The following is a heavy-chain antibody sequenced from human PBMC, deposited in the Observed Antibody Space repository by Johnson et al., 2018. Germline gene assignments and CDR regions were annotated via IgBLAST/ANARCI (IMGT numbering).Heavy chain of an antibody. CDR2: INPRTGNT. Sequence: QVQLVESGAEVKKXGASXKVXCKASGYIFTNFYINWVRQAPGQGLEWMAIINPRTGNTTYAQTFRGRVTMTRDTSTGTLYMDLSSQGSEDTATYYCARRRMAGDGMDVWGQGTTVTVSS. CDR3: ARRRMAGDGMDV. J-gene: IGHJ6*02. V-gene: IGHV1-46*01. D-gene: IGHD2-8*01. CDR1: GYIFTNFY.